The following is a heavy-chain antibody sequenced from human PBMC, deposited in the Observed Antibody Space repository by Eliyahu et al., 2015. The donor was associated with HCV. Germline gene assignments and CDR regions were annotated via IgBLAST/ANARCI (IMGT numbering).Heavy chain of an antibody. J-gene: IGHJ3*02. D-gene: IGHD2-15*01. CDR1: GFXFSSYA. CDR3: ARDEDCSGGSCQHDAFDI. V-gene: IGHV3-30-3*01. CDR2: ISYDGSNK. Sequence: QVQLVESGGGVVQPGRSLRLSCAASGFXFSSYAMHWVRQAPGKGLEWVAVISYDGSNKYYADSVKGRFTISRDNSKNTLYLQMNSLRAEDTAVYYCARDEDCSGGSCQHDAFDIWGQGTMVTVSS.